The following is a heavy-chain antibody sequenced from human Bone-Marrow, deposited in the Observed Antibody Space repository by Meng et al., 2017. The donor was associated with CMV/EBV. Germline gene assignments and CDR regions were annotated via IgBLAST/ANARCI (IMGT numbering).Heavy chain of an antibody. Sequence: ASVKVSCKASGYTFTSYDINWVRQATGQGLEWMGWMNPNSGNTGYAQKFQGRVTMTRNTSISTAYMELSSLRSEDTAVYYCARGPNRIAAAGRGGGFGYWGQGTLVTVSS. CDR1: GYTFTSYD. V-gene: IGHV1-8*01. D-gene: IGHD6-13*01. J-gene: IGHJ4*02. CDR2: MNPNSGNT. CDR3: ARGPNRIAAAGRGGGFGY.